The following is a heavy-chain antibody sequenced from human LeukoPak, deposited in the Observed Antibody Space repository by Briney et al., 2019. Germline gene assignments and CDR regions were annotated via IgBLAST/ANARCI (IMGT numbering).Heavy chain of an antibody. CDR3: ARDSHTYSHYYYGMDV. J-gene: IGHJ6*02. CDR2: ISSSSSYI. CDR1: GFTFSNYS. V-gene: IGHV3-21*01. D-gene: IGHD4-11*01. Sequence: GGSLRLSCAASGFTFSNYSMNWVRQAPGKGLEWVSSISSSSSYIYYADSVQGRFTISRDNAKNSLYLQMNSLRAEDTAAYYCARDSHTYSHYYYGMDVWGQGTTVTVSS.